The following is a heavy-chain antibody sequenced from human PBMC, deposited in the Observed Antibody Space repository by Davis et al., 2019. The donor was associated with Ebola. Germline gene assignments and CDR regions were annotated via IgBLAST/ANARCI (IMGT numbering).Heavy chain of an antibody. CDR3: ANSTMIVGDWDFDY. CDR1: GFTFSTYW. J-gene: IGHJ4*02. Sequence: GESLKISCAASGFTFSTYWMSWVRQAPGKGLEWLAYISGRRNTVFYADSVKGRFTISRDNSENTLHLQMNSLRADDTAVYYCANSTMIVGDWDFDYWGQGTLVTVSS. D-gene: IGHD3-22*01. CDR2: ISGRRNTV. V-gene: IGHV3-48*01.